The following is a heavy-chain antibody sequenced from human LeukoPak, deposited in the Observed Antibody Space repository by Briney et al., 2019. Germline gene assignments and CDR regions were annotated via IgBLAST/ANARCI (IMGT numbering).Heavy chain of an antibody. CDR2: VRSGGGSE. D-gene: IGHD4-17*01. CDR3: ARDPYGDYIGAFDM. CDR1: GLTFSAYA. V-gene: IGHV3-23*01. Sequence: GGCLRLSCTASGLTFSAYARMWVRQAPGRGAGWGLAVRSGGGSEFYADSVKGQFTISRDNSKYTLFLQMNSLRAEDTAVYYCARDPYGDYIGAFDMWGPGTMVTVSS. J-gene: IGHJ3*02.